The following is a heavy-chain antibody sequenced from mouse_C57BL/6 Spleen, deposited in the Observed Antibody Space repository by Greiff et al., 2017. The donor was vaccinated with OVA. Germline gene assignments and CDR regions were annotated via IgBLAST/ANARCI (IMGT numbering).Heavy chain of an antibody. CDR1: GYTFTDYY. CDR3: ARGPYYYGSSYGYFDV. V-gene: IGHV1-26*01. CDR2: INPNNGGT. Sequence: EVKLQQSGPELVKPGASVKISCKASGYTFTDYYMNWVKQSHGKSLEWIGDINPNNGGTSYNQKFKGKATLTVDKSSSTAYMELRSLTSEDSAVYYCARGPYYYGSSYGYFDVWGTGTTVTVSS. D-gene: IGHD1-1*01. J-gene: IGHJ1*03.